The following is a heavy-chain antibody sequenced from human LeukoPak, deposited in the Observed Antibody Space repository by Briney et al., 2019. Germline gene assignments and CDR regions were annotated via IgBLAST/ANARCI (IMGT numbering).Heavy chain of an antibody. J-gene: IGHJ6*02. CDR1: GFTFSSYG. V-gene: IGHV3-33*01. D-gene: IGHD3-9*01. CDR2: IWYDGSNK. Sequence: GGSLGLSCAASGFTFSSYGMHWVRQAPGKGLEWVAVIWYDGSNKYYADSVKGRFTISRDNSKNTLYLQMNSLRAEDTAVYYCARDRVLRYFDWPTYYYYYGMDVWGQGTTVTVSS. CDR3: ARDRVLRYFDWPTYYYYYGMDV.